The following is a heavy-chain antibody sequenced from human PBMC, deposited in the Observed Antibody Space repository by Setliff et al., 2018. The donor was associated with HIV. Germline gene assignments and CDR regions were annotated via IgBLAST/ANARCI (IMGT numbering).Heavy chain of an antibody. V-gene: IGHV1-2*06. CDR2: INPNTGDT. Sequence: ASVKVSCKASGYTFTGYFIHWVRQAPGQGLEWMGRINPNTGDTNYAQKFQGRVTMTRDTAISTAYMELSSLRSDDTAVYYCASGPHQYFHFYGMDVWGQGTTVTVSS. J-gene: IGHJ6*02. CDR1: GYTFTGYF. CDR3: ASGPHQYFHFYGMDV.